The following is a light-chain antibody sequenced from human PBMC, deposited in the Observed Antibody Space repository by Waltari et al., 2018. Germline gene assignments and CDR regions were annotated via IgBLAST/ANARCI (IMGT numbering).Light chain of an antibody. CDR3: HQYNNWRPWT. V-gene: IGKV3-15*01. Sequence: ETVMTQSPATLFVSPGERATLSCRASQSVSRNLAWYQQKPGQAPRLLIYDASTRATGIPARFSGSGSDIEFTLTISSLQSKDSAVYYCHQYNNWRPWTFGQGTKVEIK. J-gene: IGKJ1*01. CDR2: DAS. CDR1: QSVSRN.